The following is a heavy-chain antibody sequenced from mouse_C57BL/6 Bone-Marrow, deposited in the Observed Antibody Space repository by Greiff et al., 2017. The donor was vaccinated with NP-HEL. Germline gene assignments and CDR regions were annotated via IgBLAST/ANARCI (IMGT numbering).Heavy chain of an antibody. D-gene: IGHD2-1*01. J-gene: IGHJ1*03. Sequence: VKLQESGPELARPWASVKISCQAFYTFSRRVHFAIRDTNYWMQWVKQRPGQGLEWIGAIYPGNGDTSYNQKFKGKATLTADKSSSTAYMQLSSLTSEDSAVYYCAWIYYGNFYWYFDVWGTGTTVTVSS. CDR1: YTFSRRVH. V-gene: IGHV1-87*01. CDR3: SEDSAVYYCAWIYYGNFYWYFDV. CDR2: GQGLEWIG.